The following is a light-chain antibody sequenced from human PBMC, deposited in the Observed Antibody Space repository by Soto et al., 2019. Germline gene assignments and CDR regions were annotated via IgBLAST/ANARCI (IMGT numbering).Light chain of an antibody. CDR3: QQRSNWPRT. J-gene: IGKJ1*01. Sequence: EIVLTQSPGTLSLSPGERATLSCRASQSVSSYLAWCQQKPGQAPRLLIYDASNRATGIPARFSGSGSGTDFTLTISSLEPEDFAVYYCQQRSNWPRTFGQGTKVDIK. CDR2: DAS. CDR1: QSVSSY. V-gene: IGKV3-11*01.